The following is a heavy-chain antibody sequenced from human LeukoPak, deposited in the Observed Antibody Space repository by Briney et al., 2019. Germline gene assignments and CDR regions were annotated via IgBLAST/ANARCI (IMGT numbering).Heavy chain of an antibody. CDR2: TYYSGST. V-gene: IGHV4-39*07. J-gene: IGHJ5*02. CDR1: GGSISSSSYY. CDR3: ARGGSSTWIDP. D-gene: IGHD6-6*01. Sequence: SETLSLTCTVSGGSISSSSYYWGWIRQPPGKGLEWIGSTYYSGSTYYNPSLKSRVTISVDTSKNQFSLKLSSVTAADTAVYYCARGGSSTWIDPWGQGTLVTVSS.